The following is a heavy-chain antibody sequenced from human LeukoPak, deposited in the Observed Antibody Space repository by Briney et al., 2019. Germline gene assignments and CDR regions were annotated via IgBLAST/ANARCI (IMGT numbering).Heavy chain of an antibody. D-gene: IGHD3-22*01. CDR1: GGTFSSYT. Sequence: SVKVFCKASGGTFSSYTISWVRQAPGQGLEWMGRIIPILGIANYAQKFQGRVTITADKSTSTAYMELSSLRSEDTAVYYCARLDTYYYDSSGYSPDWGQGTLVTVSS. V-gene: IGHV1-69*02. CDR2: IIPILGIA. CDR3: ARLDTYYYDSSGYSPD. J-gene: IGHJ4*02.